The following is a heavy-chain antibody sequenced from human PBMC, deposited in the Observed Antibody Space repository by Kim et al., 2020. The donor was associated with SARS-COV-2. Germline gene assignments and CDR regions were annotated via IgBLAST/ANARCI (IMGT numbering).Heavy chain of an antibody. V-gene: IGHV1-18*01. CDR3: ARSSSGRAFDI. CDR2: T. D-gene: IGHD6-19*01. Sequence: TNTAQKLQGRVTMTTDTSTSTAYMELRSLRSDDTAVYYCARSSSGRAFDIWGQGTMVTVSS. J-gene: IGHJ3*02.